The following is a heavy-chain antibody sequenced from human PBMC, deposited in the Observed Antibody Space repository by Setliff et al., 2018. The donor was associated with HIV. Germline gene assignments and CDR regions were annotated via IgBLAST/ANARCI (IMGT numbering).Heavy chain of an antibody. CDR2: IHSSGTA. J-gene: IGHJ3*01. D-gene: IGHD3-3*01. CDR1: GGSFSSTTYS. CDR3: ARRKTNYDFYAFDV. V-gene: IGHV4-39*01. Sequence: SETLSLTCTVSGGSFSSTTYSWGWIRQPPGMGLEWIGSIHSSGTADYNPSLKSRVAMSVDTSRSQFSLKLRSVTAADTAVYYCARRKTNYDFYAFDVWGQGTMVTVSS.